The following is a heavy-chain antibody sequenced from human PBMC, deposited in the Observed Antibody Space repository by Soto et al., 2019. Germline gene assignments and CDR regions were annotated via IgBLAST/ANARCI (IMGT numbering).Heavy chain of an antibody. Sequence: GESLKISCKGSGYNFNRYWIGWLRQMPGKGLEWMGLIYPDDSDTRYSPSFQGQVTISVDKSFSTAYLQWSSLKASDTAMYYCARRTSGYDSPWFDPWGQGTLVTVSS. CDR3: ARRTSGYDSPWFDP. CDR2: IYPDDSDT. D-gene: IGHD5-12*01. CDR1: GYNFNRYW. J-gene: IGHJ5*02. V-gene: IGHV5-51*01.